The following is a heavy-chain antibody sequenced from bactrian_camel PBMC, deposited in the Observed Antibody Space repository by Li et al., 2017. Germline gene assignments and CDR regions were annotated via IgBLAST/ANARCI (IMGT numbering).Heavy chain of an antibody. CDR2: IKSGGGTT. CDR1: GFTFSSYD. J-gene: IGHJ4*01. V-gene: IGHV3S40*01. Sequence: VQLVESGGGLVQPGGSLRLSCAASGFTFSSYDMSWVRQAPGKGLEWVSSIKSGGGTTYYADSVKGRFTISRDNAKNTLSLQMNSLKLEDTAMYYCIVGGSRYYTPKPDDARGQGTQVTVS. CDR3: IVGGSRYYTPKPDDA. D-gene: IGHD2*01.